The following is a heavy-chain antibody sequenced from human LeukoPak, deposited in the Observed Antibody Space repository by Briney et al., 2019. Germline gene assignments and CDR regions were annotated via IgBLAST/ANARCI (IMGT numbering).Heavy chain of an antibody. J-gene: IGHJ4*02. CDR2: ISAYNGNT. CDR3: SLLWFGEFGFDY. CDR1: GYTFNTYP. D-gene: IGHD3-10*01. Sequence: ASVKVSCKTSGYTFNTYPIHWVRQAPGQGLEWMGWISAYNGNTNYAQKLQGRVTMTTDTSTSTAYMELRSLRSDDTAVYYCSLLWFGEFGFDYWGQGTLVTVSS. V-gene: IGHV1-18*01.